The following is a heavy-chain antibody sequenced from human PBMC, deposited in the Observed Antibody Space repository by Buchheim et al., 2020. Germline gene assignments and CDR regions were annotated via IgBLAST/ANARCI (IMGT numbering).Heavy chain of an antibody. CDR1: GGSFSGYY. CDR2: INHSGST. V-gene: IGHV4-34*01. D-gene: IGHD2/OR15-2a*01. J-gene: IGHJ6*02. CDR3: ARGGVLHYYYYGMDV. Sequence: QVQLQQWGAGLLKPSETLSLTCAVYGGSFSGYYWSWIRQPPGKGLEWIGEINHSGSTNYNPSLKSRVTISVDKYKNQFSLKLSFVTAADTAVYYCARGGVLHYYYYGMDVWGQGTT.